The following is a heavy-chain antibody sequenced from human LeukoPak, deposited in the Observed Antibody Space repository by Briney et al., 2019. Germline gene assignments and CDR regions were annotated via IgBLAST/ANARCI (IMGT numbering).Heavy chain of an antibody. V-gene: IGHV4-4*07. J-gene: IGHJ5*02. D-gene: IGHD3-10*01. CDR1: GGSISSYY. Sequence: SETLSLTCAVYGGSISSYYWSWIRQPAGKGLEWIGRIYTSGSTNYNPSLKSRVTMSVDTSKNQFSLKLSSVTAADTAVYYCARDAYRGVNQFDPWGQGTLVTVSS. CDR2: IYTSGST. CDR3: ARDAYRGVNQFDP.